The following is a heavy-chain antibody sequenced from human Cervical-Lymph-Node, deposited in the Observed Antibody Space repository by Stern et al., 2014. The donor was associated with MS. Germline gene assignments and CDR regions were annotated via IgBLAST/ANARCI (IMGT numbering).Heavy chain of an antibody. Sequence: EVQLVESGGGLVQPGGSLRLSCAASGFTFSSYAMSWVRQAPGTGLEWVSAISGSGGSTYYADSVKGRFTISRDNSKNTLYLQMNSLRAEDTAVYYCAKDSENYVYVWGSLDYWGQGTLVTVSS. J-gene: IGHJ4*02. CDR3: AKDSENYVYVWGSLDY. CDR2: ISGSGGST. D-gene: IGHD3-16*01. CDR1: GFTFSSYA. V-gene: IGHV3-23*04.